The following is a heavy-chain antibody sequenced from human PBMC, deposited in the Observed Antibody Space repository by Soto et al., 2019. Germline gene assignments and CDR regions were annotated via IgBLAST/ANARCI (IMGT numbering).Heavy chain of an antibody. J-gene: IGHJ4*02. V-gene: IGHV4-61*01. CDR1: GGSFSSISNHY. D-gene: IGHD2-2*01. CDR2: ISYSGST. Sequence: SETLSLTCTFSGGSFSSISNHYCSWIRQPPGKGLEWIGYISYSGSTSYNPSLKSRLIISVDTSQNQVSLKLASVTAADTALYFCARPTYCSSSSCSGPLHYWGQGTLVTVSS. CDR3: ARPTYCSSSSCSGPLHY.